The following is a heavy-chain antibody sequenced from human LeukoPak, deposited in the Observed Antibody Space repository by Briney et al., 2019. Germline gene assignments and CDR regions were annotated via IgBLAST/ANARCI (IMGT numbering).Heavy chain of an antibody. D-gene: IGHD4-17*01. V-gene: IGHV3-21*01. CDR1: GCTFSSYS. Sequence: GGSLRLSCAASGCTFSSYSMNWVRQAPGKGLEWVSSISSSSSYIYYADSVKGRFTISRDNAKNSLYLQMNSLRAEDTAVYYCARGADYGDYKPSRNWGQGTLVTVSS. CDR2: ISSSSSYI. CDR3: ARGADYGDYKPSRN. J-gene: IGHJ4*02.